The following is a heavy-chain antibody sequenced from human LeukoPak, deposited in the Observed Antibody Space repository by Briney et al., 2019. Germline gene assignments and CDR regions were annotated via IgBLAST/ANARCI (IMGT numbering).Heavy chain of an antibody. CDR2: ISSSSSYI. J-gene: IGHJ5*02. CDR3: ARDGLYSSSPVPGWFDP. V-gene: IGHV3-21*01. Sequence: PGGSLRLSCAASGFTFSSYSMNWVRQAPGKGLEWVSSISSSSSYIYYADSVKGRFTISRGNAKNSLYLQMNSLRAEDTAVYYCARDGLYSSSPVPGWFDPWGQGTLVTVSS. D-gene: IGHD6-13*01. CDR1: GFTFSSYS.